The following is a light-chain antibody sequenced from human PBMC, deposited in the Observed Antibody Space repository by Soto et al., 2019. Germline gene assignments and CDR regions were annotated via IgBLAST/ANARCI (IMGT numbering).Light chain of an antibody. CDR2: DVS. J-gene: IGLJ2*01. CDR1: SSDVGDYNY. Sequence: QSVLTQPRSVSGSPGQSVTISCTGTSSDVGDYNYVSWYQQHPGKAPKLMIYDVSKRPSGIPDRFSGSKSGNTASLTISGLQAEDEADYFCCSFAGSYTVTFGGGTKLTVL. V-gene: IGLV2-11*01. CDR3: CSFAGSYTVT.